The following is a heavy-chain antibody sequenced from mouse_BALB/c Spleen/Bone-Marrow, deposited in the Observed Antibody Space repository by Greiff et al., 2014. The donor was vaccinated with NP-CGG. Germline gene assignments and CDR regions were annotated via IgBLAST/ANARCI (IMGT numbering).Heavy chain of an antibody. CDR1: GFNIKDTY. J-gene: IGHJ3*01. CDR3: ARWGITTGFAY. D-gene: IGHD2-4*01. Sequence: EVQLQQSGAELVKPGASVKLSCTASGFNIKDTYMHWVKQRPEQGLEWIGRIDPANGNTKYDPKFQGKATLTADTSSNTAYLQLSSLTSEDTAVYYCARWGITTGFAYWGQGTLVTVSA. V-gene: IGHV14-3*02. CDR2: IDPANGNT.